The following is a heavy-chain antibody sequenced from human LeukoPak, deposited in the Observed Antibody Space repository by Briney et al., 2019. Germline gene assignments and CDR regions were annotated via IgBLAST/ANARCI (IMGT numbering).Heavy chain of an antibody. CDR3: ATVLRGSPSSYYYYTDV. J-gene: IGHJ6*03. CDR1: GYTLTELS. Sequence: ASVKVSCKVSGYTLTELSMHWVRQAPGKGLEWMGGFDPEDGETIYAQKFQGRVTITADESTSTAYMELSSLRSEDTAVYYCATVLRGSPSSYYYYTDVWGKGTTVTVSS. D-gene: IGHD1-26*01. CDR2: FDPEDGET. V-gene: IGHV1-24*01.